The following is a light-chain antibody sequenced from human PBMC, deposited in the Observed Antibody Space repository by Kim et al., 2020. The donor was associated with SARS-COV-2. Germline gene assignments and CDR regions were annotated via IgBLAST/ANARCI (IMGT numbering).Light chain of an antibody. Sequence: GSPEQTASMTCSGDKLGDEYACWYQQKPGQSPVLVIYQDSKRPSGIPERFSGSNSGNTATLTISETQAMDEADYYCQAWDSSNVVFGGGTQLTVL. J-gene: IGLJ2*01. CDR1: KLGDEY. CDR3: QAWDSSNVV. CDR2: QDS. V-gene: IGLV3-1*01.